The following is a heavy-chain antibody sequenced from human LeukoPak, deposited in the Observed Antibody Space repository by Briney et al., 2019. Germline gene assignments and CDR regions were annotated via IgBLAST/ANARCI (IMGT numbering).Heavy chain of an antibody. J-gene: IGHJ4*02. V-gene: IGHV3-21*01. CDR3: ARDERRYCSDSSCYPGDY. CDR2: ISRTSAYI. Sequence: GESLRLSCAASGFIFSSYAVKWVRQAPGKGLEWVSAISRTSAYIYYSDSVKGRFTISRDNAKNSVYLQIDSLRAEDTAVYYCARDERRYCSDSSCYPGDYWGQGTLVTVSS. CDR1: GFIFSSYA. D-gene: IGHD2-2*01.